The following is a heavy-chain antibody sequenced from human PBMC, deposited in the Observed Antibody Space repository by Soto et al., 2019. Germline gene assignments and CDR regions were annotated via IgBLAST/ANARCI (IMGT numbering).Heavy chain of an antibody. V-gene: IGHV1-69*04. J-gene: IGHJ5*01. Sequence: SVKVSCKASGGTFSTYTITWVRQAPGQGLEWMGRIIPIIGIINYAQKFQGRVTITADKFTGTAYMELSSLRSEDTAVYYCGIDLVSCSNGGYHPAWFPPWGQGTLVPVSS. CDR1: GGTFSTYT. CDR2: IIPIIGII. CDR3: GIDLVSCSNGGYHPAWFPP. D-gene: IGHD2-8*01.